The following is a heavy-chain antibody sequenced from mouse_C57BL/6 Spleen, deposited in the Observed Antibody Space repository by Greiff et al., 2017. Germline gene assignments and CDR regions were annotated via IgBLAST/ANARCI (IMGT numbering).Heavy chain of an antibody. D-gene: IGHD1-2*01. V-gene: IGHV1-76*01. J-gene: IGHJ2*01. CDR1: GYTFTDYY. CDR2: IYPGSGNT. Sequence: VQLQQSGAELVRPGASVKLSCKASGYTFTDYYINWVKQRPGQGLEWIARIYPGSGNTYYNEKFKGKATLTAEKSSSTAYMQLSSLTSEDSAVYFCAREGITLYYFDYWGQGTTLTVSS. CDR3: AREGITLYYFDY.